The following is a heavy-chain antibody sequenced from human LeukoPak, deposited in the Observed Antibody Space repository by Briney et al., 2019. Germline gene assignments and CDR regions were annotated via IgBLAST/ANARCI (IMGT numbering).Heavy chain of an antibody. D-gene: IGHD3-22*01. CDR2: IKFDGSEI. V-gene: IGHV3-7*01. Sequence: GGSLRLSCAASGFSLSDYWMTWVRQAPGKGLECVGNIKFDGSEIYYLDSVRGRFSISRDNAKNSLYLQMNSLRVEDTAVYYCTRDLNHDSSGWGQGTPVPVSS. CDR3: TRDLNHDSSG. CDR1: GFSLSDYW. J-gene: IGHJ4*02.